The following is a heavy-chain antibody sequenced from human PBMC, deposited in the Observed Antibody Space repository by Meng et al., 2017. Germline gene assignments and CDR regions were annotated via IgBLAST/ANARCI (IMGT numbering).Heavy chain of an antibody. CDR3: ARAAVGGVGGCCGGGSGSMRFHAFSWFDP. CDR2: IHTSGST. V-gene: IGHV4-61*02. CDR1: GGSISSRSYY. Sequence: TLSLTCTVPGGSISSRSYYWSWMRQPAGRGRAWMGGIHTSGSTNYNPSLKSRVTISVDTYKNQFSLKLSSVTAADTAVYYCARAAVGGVGGCCGGGSGSMRFHAFSWFDPWGQGTLVTVSS. D-gene: IGHD2-15*01. J-gene: IGHJ5*02.